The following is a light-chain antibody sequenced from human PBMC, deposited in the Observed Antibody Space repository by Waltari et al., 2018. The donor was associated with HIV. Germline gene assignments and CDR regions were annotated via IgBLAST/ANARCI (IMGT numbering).Light chain of an antibody. CDR1: SGSIADYF. V-gene: IGLV6-57*01. CDR3: QSFDRHTEVV. CDR2: EHD. Sequence: FMLTQPHSVSESPGKTVTISCTRSSGSIADYFVQWYQQRPGSSPTTVIYEHDQRPSGVPDRCSGSIDISSNSASLIISGLKTEDEAEYFCQSFDRHTEVVFGGGTKLTVL. J-gene: IGLJ2*01.